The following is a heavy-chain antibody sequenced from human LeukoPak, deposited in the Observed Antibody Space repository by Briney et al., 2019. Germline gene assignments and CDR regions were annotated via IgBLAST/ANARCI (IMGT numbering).Heavy chain of an antibody. Sequence: SETLSLTCAVYGGSFSGYYWSWIRQPPGKGLEWIGEINHSGSTNYNPSLKSRVTISVDTSKNQFSLKLSSVTAADTAVYYCASSGGYYFDYWGQGTLVTVSS. CDR3: ASSGGYYFDY. J-gene: IGHJ4*02. CDR2: INHSGST. CDR1: GGSFSGYY. V-gene: IGHV4-34*01.